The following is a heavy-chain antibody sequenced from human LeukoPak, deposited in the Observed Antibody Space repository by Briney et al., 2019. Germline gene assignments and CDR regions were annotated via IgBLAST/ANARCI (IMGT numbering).Heavy chain of an antibody. J-gene: IGHJ4*02. D-gene: IGHD5-18*01. CDR2: IYHSGST. CDR3: ARVERGGYSYGYDY. Sequence: SETLSLTCAVSSGSISSSNWWSWVRQPPGKGLEWIGEIYHSGSTNYNPSLKSRVTISVDKSKNQFSLKLSSVPAADTAVYYCARVERGGYSYGYDYWGEGTLVTVSS. V-gene: IGHV4-4*02. CDR1: SGSISSSNW.